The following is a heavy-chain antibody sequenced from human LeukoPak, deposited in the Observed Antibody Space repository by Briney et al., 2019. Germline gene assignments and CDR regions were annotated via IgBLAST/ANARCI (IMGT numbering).Heavy chain of an antibody. CDR3: VRREPCDSNGSCSYAY. J-gene: IGHJ4*02. V-gene: IGHV4-31*03. D-gene: IGHD5-18*01. CDR1: GGSISSGGYY. CDR2: ISYSGST. Sequence: SETLSLTCTVYGGSISSGGYYWGWIRQHPGKGLEWIGYISYSGSTHYNSSLKSRVTISVDSSTSQFSLKLSSVTAADTAVYYCVRREPCDSNGSCSYAYWGQGTLVTVSS.